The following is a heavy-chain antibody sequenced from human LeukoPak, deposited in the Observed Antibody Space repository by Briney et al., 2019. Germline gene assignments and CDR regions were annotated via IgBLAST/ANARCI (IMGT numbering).Heavy chain of an antibody. CDR2: ISGSSGYT. CDR1: GFTFDDYG. J-gene: IGHJ4*02. Sequence: GRSLRLSCAASGFTFDDYGMSWVRQAPGKGLEWVSHISGSSGYTNYADSVKGRFTISRDNAKNSLHLQMNSLRAEDTAVYYCARARGNYVYYPFDYWGQGALVTVSS. D-gene: IGHD4-17*01. V-gene: IGHV3-11*05. CDR3: ARARGNYVYYPFDY.